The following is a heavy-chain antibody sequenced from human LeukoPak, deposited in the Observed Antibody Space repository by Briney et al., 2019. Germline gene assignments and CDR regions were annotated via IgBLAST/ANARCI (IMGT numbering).Heavy chain of an antibody. CDR2: IKQSGTET. V-gene: IGHV3-7*01. Sequence: GGSLRLSCEASGFTFSSYWMSWVRQAPGKGLEWVANIKQSGTETFLMDAVKGRFTVSRDNAKNSLYLQMKSLRVEDTGVYYCARDAGGRTQREGWFDPWGQGTLVTVSS. CDR1: GFTFSSYW. CDR3: ARDAGGRTQREGWFDP. J-gene: IGHJ5*02. D-gene: IGHD1-26*01.